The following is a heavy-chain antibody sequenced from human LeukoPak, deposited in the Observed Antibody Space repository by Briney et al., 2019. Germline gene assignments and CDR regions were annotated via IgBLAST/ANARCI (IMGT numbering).Heavy chain of an antibody. V-gene: IGHV1-8*03. CDR3: ARAHTSYYYDSSGYYLPS. Sequence: ASVKVSCKASGYTFTGYYMHWVRQATGQGLEWMGWMNPNSGNTGYAQKFQGRVTITADKSTSTAHMELSSLRSEDTAVYYCARAHTSYYYDSSGYYLPSWGQGTLVTVSS. D-gene: IGHD3-22*01. J-gene: IGHJ5*02. CDR1: GYTFTGYY. CDR2: MNPNSGNT.